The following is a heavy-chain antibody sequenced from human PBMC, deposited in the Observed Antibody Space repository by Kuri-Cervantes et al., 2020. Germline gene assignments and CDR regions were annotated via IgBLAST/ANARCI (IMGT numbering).Heavy chain of an antibody. CDR2: IKQDGSEK. Sequence: GGSLRLSCAASGFTFNSFWMSWVRQAPGKGLEWVANIKQDGSEKYYVDSVRGRFTISRDNAKNSLYLQMNSLRAEDTALYYCAKGPLWFGGLLHPFDYWGQGTLVTVSS. CDR1: GFTFNSFW. J-gene: IGHJ4*02. D-gene: IGHD3-10*01. V-gene: IGHV3-7*03. CDR3: AKGPLWFGGLLHPFDY.